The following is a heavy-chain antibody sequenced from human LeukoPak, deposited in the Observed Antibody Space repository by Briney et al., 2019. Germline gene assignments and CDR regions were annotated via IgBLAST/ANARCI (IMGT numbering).Heavy chain of an antibody. CDR1: GYTLTELS. Sequence: ASVKVSCKVSGYTLTELSMHWVRQAPGKVLEWMGGFDPEDGETIYAQKFQGRVTMTEDTSTDTAYMELSSLRSEDTAVYYCATDPIMITFGGVIAVFDYWGQGTLVTVSS. CDR2: FDPEDGET. D-gene: IGHD3-16*02. CDR3: ATDPIMITFGGVIAVFDY. J-gene: IGHJ4*02. V-gene: IGHV1-24*01.